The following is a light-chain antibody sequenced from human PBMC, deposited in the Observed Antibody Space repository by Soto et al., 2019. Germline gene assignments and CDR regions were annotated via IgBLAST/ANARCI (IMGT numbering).Light chain of an antibody. Sequence: DIQMTQSPSSLSASVGDRVTITCRASQSISKFLNWYQQKPGKAPKLLIYDASSLQSGVPSRFSGSGSGTDFTLTISSLQPEDFVTYYCQQSYSPPPITFGQGTRLEIK. V-gene: IGKV1-39*01. J-gene: IGKJ5*01. CDR1: QSISKF. CDR2: DAS. CDR3: QQSYSPPPIT.